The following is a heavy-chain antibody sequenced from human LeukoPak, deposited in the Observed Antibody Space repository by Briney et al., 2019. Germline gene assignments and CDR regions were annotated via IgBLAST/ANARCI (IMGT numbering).Heavy chain of an antibody. CDR3: ARAGYCSGGSCEIIDY. Sequence: GGSLRLPCAASGFTFSSYSMNWVRQAPGKGLEWVSSISSSSSYIYYADSVKGRFTISRDNAKNSLYLQMNSLRAEDTAVYYCARAGYCSGGSCEIIDYWGQGTLVTVSS. J-gene: IGHJ4*02. V-gene: IGHV3-21*01. D-gene: IGHD2-15*01. CDR2: ISSSSSYI. CDR1: GFTFSSYS.